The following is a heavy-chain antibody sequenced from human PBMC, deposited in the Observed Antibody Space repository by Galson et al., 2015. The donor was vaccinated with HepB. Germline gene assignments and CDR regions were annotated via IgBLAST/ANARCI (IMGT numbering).Heavy chain of an antibody. CDR3: ARDPYSSGFYFDY. Sequence: CAISGDSVSSNSAAWNWIRQSPSGGLEWLGRTYYRSKWYNDYAVSVKSRITINPDTSKNQFSLQLNSVTPEDTAVYYCARDPYSSGFYFDYWGQGTLVTVSS. CDR1: GDSVSSNSAA. D-gene: IGHD6-19*01. V-gene: IGHV6-1*01. CDR2: TYYRSKWYN. J-gene: IGHJ4*02.